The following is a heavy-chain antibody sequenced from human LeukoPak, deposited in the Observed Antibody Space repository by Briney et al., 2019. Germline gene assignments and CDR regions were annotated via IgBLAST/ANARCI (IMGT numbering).Heavy chain of an antibody. CDR2: FDPEDGET. CDR1: GYTLTELS. D-gene: IGHD6-13*01. CDR3: ATSHWQQLPNAG. J-gene: IGHJ4*02. Sequence: ASVKVSCKVSGYTLTELSMHWVRQAPGKGLEWMGGFDPEDGETIYAQKFQGRVTMTEDTSTDTAYMELSSLRSADTAVYYCATSHWQQLPNAGWGQGTLVTVSS. V-gene: IGHV1-24*01.